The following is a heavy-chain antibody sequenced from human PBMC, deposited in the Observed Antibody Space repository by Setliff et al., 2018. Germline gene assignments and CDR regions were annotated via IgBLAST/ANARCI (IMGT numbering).Heavy chain of an antibody. CDR3: ARYITGTTPADY. D-gene: IGHD1-7*01. V-gene: IGHV1-18*01. CDR1: GYTFSRYG. Sequence: GASVKVSCKASGYTFSRYGISWVRQAPGQGLEWMGWISAYNGNTNYAQKLQGRVTMTTDTSTSTAYMELRSLRSDDTAVYYCARYITGTTPADYWGQGTLVTVSS. CDR2: ISAYNGNT. J-gene: IGHJ4*02.